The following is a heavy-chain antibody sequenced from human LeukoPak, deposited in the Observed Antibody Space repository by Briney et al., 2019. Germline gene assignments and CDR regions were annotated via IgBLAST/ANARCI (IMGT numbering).Heavy chain of an antibody. D-gene: IGHD1-26*01. CDR1: GASISSFY. CDR3: VTDRSGSYDY. Sequence: SETLSLTCTVSGASISSFYWSWIRQPAGKGLGWIGRIYTSGGTNYNPSLKSRVTMSIDTSKNQFSLKLYSVTAADTAVYYCVTDRSGSYDYWGQGILVTVSS. CDR2: IYTSGGT. V-gene: IGHV4-4*07. J-gene: IGHJ4*02.